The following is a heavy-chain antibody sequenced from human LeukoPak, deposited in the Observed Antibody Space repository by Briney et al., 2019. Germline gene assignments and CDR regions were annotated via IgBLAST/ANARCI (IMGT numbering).Heavy chain of an antibody. D-gene: IGHD3-22*01. Sequence: SETLSLTCTVSGGSISSYYWSWIRQPPGKGLEWIGYIHYSGSTNYNPSLKRRVTISVDTSKNQFSLKLSSVTAADTAVYYCARGMDDSSGYFPHRGQGTLVTVSS. J-gene: IGHJ4*02. CDR1: GGSISSYY. V-gene: IGHV4-59*01. CDR3: ARGMDDSSGYFPH. CDR2: IHYSGST.